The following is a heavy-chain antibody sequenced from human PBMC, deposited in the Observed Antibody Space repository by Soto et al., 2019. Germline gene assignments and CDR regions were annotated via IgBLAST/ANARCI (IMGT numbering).Heavy chain of an antibody. CDR2: MNPNSGNT. Sequence: ASVKVSCKASGYTFTSYDINWVRQATGQGLEWKGWMNPNSGNTGYAQKFKGRVTITRNTSTSTAYMELSSLKSEDTAVYYCTRGGPLRFLEWLYYFDYWGQGTRVTVSS. CDR1: GYTFTSYD. V-gene: IGHV1-8*01. D-gene: IGHD3-3*01. CDR3: TRGGPLRFLEWLYYFDY. J-gene: IGHJ4*02.